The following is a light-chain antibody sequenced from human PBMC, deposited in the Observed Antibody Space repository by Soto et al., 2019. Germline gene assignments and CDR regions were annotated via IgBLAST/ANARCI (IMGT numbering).Light chain of an antibody. CDR2: RND. V-gene: IGLV1-44*01. Sequence: HSVLTQPPSASGTPGQRVIISCSGSSSNIGSNTVNWYQQLPGTAPKLLISRNDPRPSGVPDRFSGSKSGTSASLAISGLQSEDETDYYCTAWDYSLSGVFFGGGTKLTVL. CDR3: TAWDYSLSGVF. CDR1: SSNIGSNT. J-gene: IGLJ2*01.